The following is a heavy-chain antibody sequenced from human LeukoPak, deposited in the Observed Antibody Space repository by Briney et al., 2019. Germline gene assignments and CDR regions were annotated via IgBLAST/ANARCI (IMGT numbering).Heavy chain of an antibody. J-gene: IGHJ6*02. CDR3: ARGFSVWTGYYYYYGMDV. CDR2: IYYSGST. CDR1: GGSISNYY. Sequence: SETLSLICSVSGGSISNYYWSWIRQPPGMGLEWIGNIYYSGSTDYNPSLKSPVTMSVDTSKNQFSLKMSSVTAADTAVYYCARGFSVWTGYYYYYGMDVWGLGTTVTVSS. V-gene: IGHV4-59*01. D-gene: IGHD1-1*01.